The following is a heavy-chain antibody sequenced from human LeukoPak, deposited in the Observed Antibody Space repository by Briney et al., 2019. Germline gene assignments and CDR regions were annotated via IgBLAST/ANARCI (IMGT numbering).Heavy chain of an antibody. CDR1: GFTFSSYI. V-gene: IGHV3-21*01. D-gene: IGHD6-13*01. Sequence: GGSLRPSRAPSGFTFSSYIMNWVRQAPGRGLEWVSSISSSSSYIYYAHSVKGRFTISRNNAKNSLYLQMNSLRAEDTAAYYRVRGGGKYSSSWLNWFDPWGQGTMVTVSS. CDR2: ISSSSSYI. J-gene: IGHJ5*02. CDR3: VRGGGKYSSSWLNWFDP.